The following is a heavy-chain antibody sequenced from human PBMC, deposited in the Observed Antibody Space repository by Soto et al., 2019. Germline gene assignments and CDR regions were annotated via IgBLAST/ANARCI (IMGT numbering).Heavy chain of an antibody. V-gene: IGHV3-48*02. CDR1: KFTFSNYI. CDR2: ISSSGSTI. D-gene: IGHD3-10*01. CDR3: ARGGFGEQAYYYYGMDV. J-gene: IGHJ6*02. Sequence: GGSLRLSCAASKFTFSNYIMNWVRQAPGKGLEWVSYISSSGSTIYYADSVKGRFTISRDNAENSLYLQMNSLRDEDTAVYYCARGGFGEQAYYYYGMDVWGQGTTVTVSS.